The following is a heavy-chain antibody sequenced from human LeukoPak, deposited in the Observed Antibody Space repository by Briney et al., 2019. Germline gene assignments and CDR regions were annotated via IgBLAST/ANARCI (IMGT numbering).Heavy chain of an antibody. J-gene: IGHJ3*02. Sequence: SETLSLTCTVSGGSISSGGYYWSWIRQHPGKGLEWIGYIYYSGSTYYNPSLKSRVTISVDTSKNQFSLKLSSVTAADTAVYYCARDTTVTTNDAFDIWGRGTMVTVSS. CDR1: GGSISSGGYY. D-gene: IGHD4-17*01. V-gene: IGHV4-31*03. CDR2: IYYSGST. CDR3: ARDTTVTTNDAFDI.